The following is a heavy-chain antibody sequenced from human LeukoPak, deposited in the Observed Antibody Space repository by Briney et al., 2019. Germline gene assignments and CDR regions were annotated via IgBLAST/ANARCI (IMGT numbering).Heavy chain of an antibody. V-gene: IGHV4-34*01. Sequence: SETLSLTCAVYGGSFSGYYWSWIRQPPVKGLEWIGEINHSGSTNYNPSLKSRVTISVDTSKNQFSLKLSSVTAADTAVYYCARHKPRTDPYSSGLNAYYFDYWGQGTLVTVSS. D-gene: IGHD6-19*01. CDR2: INHSGST. J-gene: IGHJ4*02. CDR1: GGSFSGYY. CDR3: ARHKPRTDPYSSGLNAYYFDY.